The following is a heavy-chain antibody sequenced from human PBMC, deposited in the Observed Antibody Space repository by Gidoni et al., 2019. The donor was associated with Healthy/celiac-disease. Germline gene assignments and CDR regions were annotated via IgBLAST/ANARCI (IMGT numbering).Heavy chain of an antibody. V-gene: IGHV3-7*01. D-gene: IGHD1-7*01. CDR1: GFTFSSHW. CDR3: ARSPRSNWNYRYAFDI. CDR2: IKQDGSEK. Sequence: EVQLVESGGGLVQPGGSLRLSCAASGFTFSSHWMSWVRQAPGKGLEWVANIKQDGSEKYYVDSVKGRFTISRDNAKNSLYLQMNSLRAEDTAVYYCARSPRSNWNYRYAFDIWGQGTMVTVSS. J-gene: IGHJ3*02.